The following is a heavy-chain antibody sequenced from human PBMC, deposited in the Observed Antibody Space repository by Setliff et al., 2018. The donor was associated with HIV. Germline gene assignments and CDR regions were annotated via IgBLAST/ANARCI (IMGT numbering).Heavy chain of an antibody. V-gene: IGHV1-69*01. CDR2: IIPIFNTG. D-gene: IGHD3-22*01. Sequence: VKVSYKASGGIFINSAFNWVRQAPGQGLEWMGSIIPIFNTGNYAQNFQGRDTVTADGSTSTAYMELSGLRSEDTAVYYCTTGRHYYDSSDYPADPFDVWGQGTLVTVSS. J-gene: IGHJ3*01. CDR3: TTGRHYYDSSDYPADPFDV. CDR1: GGIFINSA.